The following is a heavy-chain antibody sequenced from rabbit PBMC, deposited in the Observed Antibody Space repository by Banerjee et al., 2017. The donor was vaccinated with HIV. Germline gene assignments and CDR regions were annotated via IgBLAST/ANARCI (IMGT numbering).Heavy chain of an antibody. J-gene: IGHJ4*01. D-gene: IGHD6-1*01. Sequence: QEQLEESGGDLVKPEGSLTLTCTASGFSFSNGYVMCWVRQAPGKGLEWIACINTSSGNTVYASWAKGRFTISSTSSSTVTLQMTSLTAADTATYFCARDGAGYAGYGYAHLWGQGTLVTVS. V-gene: IGHV1S45*01. CDR3: ARDGAGYAGYGYAHL. CDR2: INTSSGNT. CDR1: GFSFSNGYV.